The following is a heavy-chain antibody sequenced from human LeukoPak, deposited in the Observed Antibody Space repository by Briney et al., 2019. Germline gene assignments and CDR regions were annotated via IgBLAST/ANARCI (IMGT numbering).Heavy chain of an antibody. CDR3: ARDQSIPRYYYDSSGYYQSGFDY. V-gene: IGHV1-69*01. D-gene: IGHD3-22*01. J-gene: IGHJ4*02. CDR1: GGTFSSYA. Sequence: ASVKVSCKASGGTFSSYAISWVRQAPGRGLEWMGGIIPIFGTANYAQKFQGRVTITADESTSTAYMELSSLRSEDTAVYYCARDQSIPRYYYDSSGYYQSGFDYWGQGTLVTVSS. CDR2: IIPIFGTA.